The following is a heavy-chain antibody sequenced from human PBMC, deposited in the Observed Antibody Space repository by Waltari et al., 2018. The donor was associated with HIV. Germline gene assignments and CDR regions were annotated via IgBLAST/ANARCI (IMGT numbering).Heavy chain of an antibody. Sequence: QVQLEQSGTEVKKPGASVKVSCRPSGYTFNNYGITWVRQAPGQGLEWMGWISVFNANTNYAQKFQGRVTMTADTATRTVYLELRSLKSDDTAVYFCGRDLFPRLQLRSDWIDPWGQGTLVIVSS. J-gene: IGHJ5*02. CDR3: GRDLFPRLQLRSDWIDP. CDR1: GYTFNNYG. D-gene: IGHD1-1*01. V-gene: IGHV1-18*01. CDR2: ISVFNANT.